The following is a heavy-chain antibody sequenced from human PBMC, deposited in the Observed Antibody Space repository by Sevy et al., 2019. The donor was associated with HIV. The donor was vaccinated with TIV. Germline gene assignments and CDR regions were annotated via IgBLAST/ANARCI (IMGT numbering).Heavy chain of an antibody. CDR3: AKALNPALESMIEVIFRSLKGFDV. V-gene: IGHV3-23*01. J-gene: IGHJ3*01. CDR1: GFTFNTHA. D-gene: IGHD3-22*01. Sequence: QLGGSLRLSCAASGFTFNTHAMNWVRQAPGKGLEWVSVISGIGSSTYYADAVKGRFTISRDTSKNTLYLQMNSLGADDTAVYYCAKALNPALESMIEVIFRSLKGFDVWGQGTMVTVSS. CDR2: ISGIGSST.